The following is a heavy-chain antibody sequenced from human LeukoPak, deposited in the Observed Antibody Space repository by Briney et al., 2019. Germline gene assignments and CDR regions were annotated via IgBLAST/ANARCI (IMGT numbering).Heavy chain of an antibody. V-gene: IGHV3-33*01. D-gene: IGHD1-14*01. CDR1: GFTFGGYG. CDR2: IAYDGSRA. CDR3: TRYNNDHFDY. Sequence: GRSLRLSCAGSGFTFGGYGMHWFRQTPGKGLEWVAVIAYDGSRAFYADSVKGRFTISRDNSKNTMSVQVDDLRAEDTAVYYCTRYNNDHFDYWGQGTLVTVSS. J-gene: IGHJ4*02.